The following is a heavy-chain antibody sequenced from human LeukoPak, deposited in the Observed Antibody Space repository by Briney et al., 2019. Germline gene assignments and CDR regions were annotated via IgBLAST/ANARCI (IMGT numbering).Heavy chain of an antibody. CDR3: ARECGGDCPFDY. D-gene: IGHD2-21*02. J-gene: IGHJ4*02. CDR2: TYYRSKWYS. V-gene: IGHV6-1*01. Sequence: SQTLSLTCVISGDSVSSNSAAWNWIRQSPSRGLEWLGRTYYRSKWYSYSAVSVKSRIIINPDTSKNQFSLQLNSVTPEDTAVYYCARECGGDCPFDYWGQGTLVTVSS. CDR1: GDSVSSNSAA.